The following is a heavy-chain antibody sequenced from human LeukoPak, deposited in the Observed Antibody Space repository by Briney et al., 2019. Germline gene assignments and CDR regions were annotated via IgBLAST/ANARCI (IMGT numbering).Heavy chain of an antibody. CDR1: GFTFSSYE. D-gene: IGHD1-26*01. CDR2: ISYDGSNK. V-gene: IGHV3-30*04. CDR3: AREDLVVGATGAFDI. J-gene: IGHJ3*02. Sequence: GSLRLSCAASGFTFSSYEMNWVRQAPGKGLEWVAVISYDGSNKYYADSVKGRFTISRDNSKNTLYLQMSSLRAEDTAVYYCAREDLVVGATGAFDIWGQGTMVTVSS.